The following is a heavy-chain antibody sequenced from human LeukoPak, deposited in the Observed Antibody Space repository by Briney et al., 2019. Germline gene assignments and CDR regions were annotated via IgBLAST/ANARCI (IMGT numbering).Heavy chain of an antibody. D-gene: IGHD1-26*01. V-gene: IGHV3-53*01. J-gene: IGHJ3*02. CDR1: GFTVSSNY. Sequence: PGGSLRLSCAASGFTVSSNYMSWVRQAPGKGLEWVSVIYSGGSTYYADSVKGRFTISRDNSKNTLYLQMNSLRAEDTAVYYCASGGVGARDRGGDAFDIWGQGTMVTVSS. CDR2: IYSGGST. CDR3: ASGGVGARDRGGDAFDI.